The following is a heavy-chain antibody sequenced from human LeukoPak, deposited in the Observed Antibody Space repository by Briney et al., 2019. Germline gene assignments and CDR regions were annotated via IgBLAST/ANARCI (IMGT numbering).Heavy chain of an antibody. CDR1: GFTFSSYG. CDR3: AKDRCSNGIGCYYYYMDV. J-gene: IGHJ6*03. Sequence: GGSLRLSCAASGFTFSSYGMSRVRQAPGKGLEWVAYIQNDGSNEQYADSVKGRFSISRDSSKNILYLQMNSLRAEDTAVYYCAKDRCSNGIGCYYYYMDVWGKGTTVTISS. CDR2: IQNDGSNE. V-gene: IGHV3-30*02. D-gene: IGHD2-8*01.